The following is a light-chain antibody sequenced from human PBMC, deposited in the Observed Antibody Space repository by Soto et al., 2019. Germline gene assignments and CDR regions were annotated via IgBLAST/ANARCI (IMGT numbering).Light chain of an antibody. CDR3: QHYNAFPWP. V-gene: IGKV1-5*01. J-gene: IGKJ1*01. Sequence: DIQMTQSPSTLPASVGDRVTITCRASQSISDWLAWYQQKPGKVPQLLIYGASRLESGVPSRFSGRGSGTEFTLTIGGLQPDDFATYYCQHYNAFPWPFGQGTKVDI. CDR2: GAS. CDR1: QSISDW.